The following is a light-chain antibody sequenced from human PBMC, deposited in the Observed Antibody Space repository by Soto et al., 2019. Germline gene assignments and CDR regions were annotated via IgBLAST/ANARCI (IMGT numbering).Light chain of an antibody. CDR2: VNSDGSH. V-gene: IGLV4-69*01. Sequence: QAVVTQSPSASASLGASVKLTCTLSSGHSSYGIAWHQQQPEKGPRYLMKVNSDGSHSKGDGIPDRFSGSSSGAERYLTISSLQSEDEADYYCQTWGTGIRVFGGGTKLTVL. CDR1: SGHSSYG. J-gene: IGLJ2*01. CDR3: QTWGTGIRV.